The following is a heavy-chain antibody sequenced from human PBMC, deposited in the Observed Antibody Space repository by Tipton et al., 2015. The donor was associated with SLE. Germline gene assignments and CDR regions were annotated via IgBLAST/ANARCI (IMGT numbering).Heavy chain of an antibody. CDR1: GFTFSSYS. CDR3: ARDYSRSTFFRTAYYYYGMDV. J-gene: IGHJ6*02. D-gene: IGHD3-3*01. V-gene: IGHV3-48*01. CDR2: ISSSSSTI. Sequence: GSLRLSCAASGFTFSSYSMNWVRQAPGKGLEWVSYISSSSSTIYYADSVKGRFTISRDNAKNSLYLQMNSLRAEDTAVYYCARDYSRSTFFRTAYYYYGMDVWGQGTTVTVSS.